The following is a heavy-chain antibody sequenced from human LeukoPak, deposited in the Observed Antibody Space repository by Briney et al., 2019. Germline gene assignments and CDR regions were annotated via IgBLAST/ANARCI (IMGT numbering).Heavy chain of an antibody. J-gene: IGHJ4*02. CDR3: ARWDYSNYFDY. CDR2: ISSSSSYI. D-gene: IGHD4-11*01. CDR1: GFTFSSYW. V-gene: IGHV3-21*01. Sequence: GGSLRLSCAASGFTFSSYWMSWVRQAPGKGLEWVSSISSSSSYIYYADSVKGRFTISRDNAKNSLYLQMNSLRAEDTAVYYCARWDYSNYFDYWGQGTLVTVSS.